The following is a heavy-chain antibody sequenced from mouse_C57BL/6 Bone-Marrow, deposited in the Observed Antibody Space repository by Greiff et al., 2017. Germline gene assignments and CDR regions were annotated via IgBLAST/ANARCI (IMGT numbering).Heavy chain of an antibody. CDR1: GYSITSGYY. Sequence: EVKLVESGPGLVKPSQSLSFTCSVTGYSITSGYYWNWIRQFPGNKLEGMDYISYDGSNNYNPYLKNLISITRDTSKNQFFLKLNSVTTEDTATYYWARVGPITTVVAPFGNWGQGTTLTVSS. CDR2: ISYDGSN. V-gene: IGHV3-6*01. D-gene: IGHD1-1*01. CDR3: ARVGPITTVVAPFGN. J-gene: IGHJ2*01.